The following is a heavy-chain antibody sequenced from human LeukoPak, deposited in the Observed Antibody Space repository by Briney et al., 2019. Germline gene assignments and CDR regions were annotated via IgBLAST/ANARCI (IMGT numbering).Heavy chain of an antibody. Sequence: SVKVSCKASGYTFTSYGISWVRQAPGQGLEWMGWISAYNGNTNYAQKLQGRVTMTTDTSTSTAYMELRSLRSDDTAVYYCARDRGDIVVVSAAMRDYYYGMDVWGQGTTVTVSS. CDR2: ISAYNGNT. D-gene: IGHD2-2*01. V-gene: IGHV1-18*01. J-gene: IGHJ6*02. CDR1: GYTFTSYG. CDR3: ARDRGDIVVVSAAMRDYYYGMDV.